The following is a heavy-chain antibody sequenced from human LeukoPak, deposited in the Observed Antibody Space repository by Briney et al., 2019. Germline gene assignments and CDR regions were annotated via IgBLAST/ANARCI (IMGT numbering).Heavy chain of an antibody. J-gene: IGHJ6*02. CDR2: IIPIFGTA. CDR3: ASVNGVYDYYYYGMDV. Sequence: GASVKVSCKASGGTFSSCAISWVRQAPGQGLEWMGGIIPIFGTANYAQKFQGRVTITADESTSTAYMELSSLRSEDTAVYYCASVNGVYDYYYYGMDVWGQGTTVTVSS. CDR1: GGTFSSCA. D-gene: IGHD2-8*01. V-gene: IGHV1-69*13.